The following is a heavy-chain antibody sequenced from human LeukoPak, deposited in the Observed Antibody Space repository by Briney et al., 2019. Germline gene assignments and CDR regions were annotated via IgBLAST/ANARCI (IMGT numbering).Heavy chain of an antibody. D-gene: IGHD3-22*01. V-gene: IGHV3-30-3*01. CDR2: ISYDGSNK. CDR1: GFTFSSYA. J-gene: IGHJ4*02. Sequence: PGGSLRLSCAASGFTFSSYAMHWVRQAPGKGLEWVAVISYDGSNKYYADSVKGRFTISRDNSKNTLYLQMNSLRAEDTAVHYCARDNYYDSSGYLEYWGQGTLVTVSS. CDR3: ARDNYYDSSGYLEY.